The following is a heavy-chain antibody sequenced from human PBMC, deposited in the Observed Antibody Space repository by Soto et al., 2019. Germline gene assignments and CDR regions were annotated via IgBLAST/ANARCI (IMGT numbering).Heavy chain of an antibody. J-gene: IGHJ4*02. CDR1: GYTFTSYG. CDR3: AGDWFGIDY. CDR2: INPYNGNT. Sequence: QVQLVQSGAEVKKPGASVKVSCKASGYTFTSYGISWVRQAPGQGLEWMGWINPYNGNTNYAQKLQGRVTMTTDTSTNTAYRELMSLRSDDTAVSYWAGDWFGIDYWGQGTLVTVSS. V-gene: IGHV1-18*01. D-gene: IGHD3-16*01.